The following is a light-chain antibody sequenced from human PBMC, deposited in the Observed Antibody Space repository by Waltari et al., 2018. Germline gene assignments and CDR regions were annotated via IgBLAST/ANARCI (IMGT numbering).Light chain of an antibody. Sequence: EIVLTQSPATLSLSPGERATLSCRASQSVSSYLAWYQQKPGQAPRLLIYDASNRATCIPARFSGSGSGTDFTLTISSREPEDFAVYYGQQRSNWLTFGGGTKVEIK. CDR3: QQRSNWLT. J-gene: IGKJ4*01. CDR2: DAS. V-gene: IGKV3-11*01. CDR1: QSVSSY.